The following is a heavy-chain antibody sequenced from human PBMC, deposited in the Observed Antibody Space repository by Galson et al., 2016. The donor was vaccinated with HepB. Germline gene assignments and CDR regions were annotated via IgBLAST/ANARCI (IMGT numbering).Heavy chain of an antibody. Sequence: SETLSLTCTVSGGSISRYHWSWIRQPPGQGLEWIGYIYYSGSTNYNPSLKSRVTMSVDTSRNQFSLKLTSVTAADTAVYYCASYNGVSLIYYFDYWGQGTLVTVSS. D-gene: IGHD2-8*01. CDR1: GGSISRYH. J-gene: IGHJ4*02. V-gene: IGHV4-59*01. CDR2: IYYSGST. CDR3: ASYNGVSLIYYFDY.